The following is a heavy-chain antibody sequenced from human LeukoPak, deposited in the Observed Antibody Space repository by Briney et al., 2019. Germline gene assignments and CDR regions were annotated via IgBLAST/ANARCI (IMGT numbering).Heavy chain of an antibody. Sequence: GSSVKVSCKASGGTFSSYAISWVRQAPGQGLEWMGGIIPIFSTANYAQKFQGRVTITTDESTSTAYMELSSLRSEDTAVYYCASTIGGDLYYYYYMDVWGKGTTVTVSS. D-gene: IGHD2-21*02. J-gene: IGHJ6*03. V-gene: IGHV1-69*05. CDR1: GGTFSSYA. CDR2: IIPIFSTA. CDR3: ASTIGGDLYYYYYMDV.